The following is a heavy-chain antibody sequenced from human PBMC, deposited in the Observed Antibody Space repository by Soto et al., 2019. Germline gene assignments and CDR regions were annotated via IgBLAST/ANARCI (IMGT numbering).Heavy chain of an antibody. D-gene: IGHD3-22*01. CDR3: ARAMRNYYDRSGLHY. J-gene: IGHJ4*02. Sequence: GGSLRLSCVGSEFTFSNYEMNWVRQAPGKGLEWVSYISYTGSTIYYADSVRGRFTISRDNSKNSLYLQMNSLRAEDTAVYYCARAMRNYYDRSGLHYWGQGTLVTVSS. CDR1: EFTFSNYE. CDR2: ISYTGSTI. V-gene: IGHV3-48*03.